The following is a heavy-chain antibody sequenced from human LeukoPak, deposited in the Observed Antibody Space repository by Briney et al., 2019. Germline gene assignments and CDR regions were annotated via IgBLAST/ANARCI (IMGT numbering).Heavy chain of an antibody. J-gene: IGHJ4*02. Sequence: GGSLRLSCAASGFTFSNYGMNWVRQAPGRGLEWVSSITDNSDSTTYADSVKGRFTISRDNSKNTLYLQMDSLRAEDTAVYFCAKATSRWYFDYWGQGTLVTVFS. V-gene: IGHV3-23*01. CDR3: AKATSRWYFDY. D-gene: IGHD6-13*01. CDR1: GFTFSNYG. CDR2: ITDNSDST.